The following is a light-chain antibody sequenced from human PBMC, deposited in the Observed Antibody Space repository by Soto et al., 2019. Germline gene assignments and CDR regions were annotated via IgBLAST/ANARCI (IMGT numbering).Light chain of an antibody. J-gene: IGKJ5*01. Sequence: EVVLTRSPATLSLSPGERATLSCRASQSVGSYLAWFHQKPGQAPRLLIYDASNRAPGIPARFSGSGSGTDFTLTISSLDPEDFGVYYCQQRKNWPPITFGQGTRLEIK. V-gene: IGKV3-11*01. CDR2: DAS. CDR1: QSVGSY. CDR3: QQRKNWPPIT.